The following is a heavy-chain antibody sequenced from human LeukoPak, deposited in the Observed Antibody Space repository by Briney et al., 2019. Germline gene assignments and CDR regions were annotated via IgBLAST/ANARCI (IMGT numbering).Heavy chain of an antibody. CDR3: ARRRFGYKGAFDI. CDR2: TNHSGST. D-gene: IGHD5-24*01. V-gene: IGHV4-34*01. J-gene: IGHJ3*02. CDR1: GGSFSGYY. Sequence: SETLSLTCAVYGGSFSGYYWSWIRQPPGKGLEWIGETNHSGSTNYNPSLKSRVTISVDTSKNQFSLKLSSVTAADTAVYYCARRRFGYKGAFDIWGQGTMVTVSS.